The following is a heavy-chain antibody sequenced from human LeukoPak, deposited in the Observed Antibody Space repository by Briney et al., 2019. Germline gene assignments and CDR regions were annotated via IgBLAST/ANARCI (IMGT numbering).Heavy chain of an antibody. Sequence: PGGSLRLSCAASGFAFSSSWMLWVSQAPGKGLVWVSRINSDGTYTNYADSVKGRFTISRDNAKNTLYLQMNSLRAEDTAVYYCARDLSHTFDYWGQGTLVTVSS. J-gene: IGHJ4*02. V-gene: IGHV3-74*01. CDR2: INSDGTYT. CDR3: ARDLSHTFDY. CDR1: GFAFSSSW.